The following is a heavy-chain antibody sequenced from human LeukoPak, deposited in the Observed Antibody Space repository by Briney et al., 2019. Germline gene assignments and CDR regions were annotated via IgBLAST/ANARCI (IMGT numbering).Heavy chain of an antibody. CDR2: ICSSTSI. J-gene: IGHJ3*01. CDR3: ARDRKVAGMIDAFDV. CDR1: GFSFSYYN. V-gene: IGHV3-69-1*01. D-gene: IGHD6-19*01. Sequence: GGSLRLSCAPSGFSFSYYNMNWVRQAPGKGLEWISFICSSTSIYYADSVKGRFTISRDNARNSLSLDMSSLRAEDTPVYYCARDRKVAGMIDAFDVWGQGTMVTVS.